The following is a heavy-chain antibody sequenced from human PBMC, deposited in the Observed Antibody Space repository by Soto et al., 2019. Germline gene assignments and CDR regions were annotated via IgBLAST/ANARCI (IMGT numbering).Heavy chain of an antibody. D-gene: IGHD5-12*01. CDR2: IYTSGST. CDR1: GDSISNYY. V-gene: IGHV4-4*07. CDR3: ARERREQIHDGYDIDY. Sequence: SETLSLTCTVSGDSISNYYWSWIRQPAGKGLEWIGRIYTSGSTDYNPSLKSRVTISIDASKNQFSLKVTSMTAADTAVYYCARERREQIHDGYDIDYWGQGTLVTVSS. J-gene: IGHJ4*02.